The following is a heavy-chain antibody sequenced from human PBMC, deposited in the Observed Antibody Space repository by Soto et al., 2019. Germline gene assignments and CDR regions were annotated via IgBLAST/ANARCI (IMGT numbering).Heavy chain of an antibody. CDR2: INPETGGT. CDR1: GYTFTGYY. Sequence: ASVKVSCKASGYTFTGYYVHWVREAPGQGLEWMGWINPETGGTSYAQKFQGRVTLSRDTSINTAYLELSSLRFDDAAVYFCARERFQVISDGMDVWGQGTTVTVSS. V-gene: IGHV1-2*02. J-gene: IGHJ6*02. CDR3: ARERFQVISDGMDV. D-gene: IGHD2-21*01.